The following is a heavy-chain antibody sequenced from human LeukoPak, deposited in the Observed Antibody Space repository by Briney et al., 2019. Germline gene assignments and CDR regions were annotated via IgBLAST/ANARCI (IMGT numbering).Heavy chain of an antibody. CDR3: ANAGYSSGWHPGDY. V-gene: IGHV3-30-3*01. CDR1: GFTFSSYA. D-gene: IGHD6-19*01. Sequence: PGRSLRLSCAASGFTFSSYAMHWVRQAPGKGLEWVAVISYDGSNKYYADSVKGRFTISRDNSKNTLYLQMNSLRAEDTAVYYCANAGYSSGWHPGDYWGQGTLVTVSS. CDR2: ISYDGSNK. J-gene: IGHJ4*02.